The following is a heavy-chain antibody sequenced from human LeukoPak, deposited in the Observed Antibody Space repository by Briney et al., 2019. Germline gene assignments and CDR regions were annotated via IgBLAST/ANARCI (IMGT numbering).Heavy chain of an antibody. J-gene: IGHJ4*02. D-gene: IGHD3-22*01. V-gene: IGHV1-46*01. CDR2: INPSGGST. Sequence: ASVKVSCKASGYTFTSYYMHWVRQAPGQGLEWMGIINPSGGSTSYARKFQGRVTMTRDTSTSTVYMELSSLRSEDTAVYYCASNYYDSSGYYYFDYWGQGTLVTVSS. CDR3: ASNYYDSSGYYYFDY. CDR1: GYTFTSYY.